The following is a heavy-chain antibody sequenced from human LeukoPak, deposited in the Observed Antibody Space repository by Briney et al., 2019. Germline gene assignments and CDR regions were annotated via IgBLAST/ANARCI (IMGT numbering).Heavy chain of an antibody. Sequence: SQTLSLTCTVSGGSISSGGYYWSWSRQHPGKGLEWIGYIYYSGSTYYNPSLKSRVTISVDTSKNQFSLKLSSVTAADTAVYYCARLSYDSSGYLDYWGQGTLVTVAS. CDR3: ARLSYDSSGYLDY. J-gene: IGHJ4*02. CDR1: GGSISSGGYY. V-gene: IGHV4-31*03. D-gene: IGHD3-22*01. CDR2: IYYSGST.